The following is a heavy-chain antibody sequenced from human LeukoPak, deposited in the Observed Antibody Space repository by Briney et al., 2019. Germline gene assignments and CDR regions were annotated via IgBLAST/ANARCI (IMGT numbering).Heavy chain of an antibody. V-gene: IGHV3-30*02. D-gene: IGHD3-16*01. CDR3: ARDARVTAIMGGYFDY. CDR2: IRYDGSNK. J-gene: IGHJ4*02. Sequence: GGSLRLSCAASGFTFSSYGMHWVRQAPGKGLEWVAFIRYDGSNKYYADSVKGRFTISRDNSKNTLYLQMNSLRAEDTAVYYCARDARVTAIMGGYFDYWGQGTLVTVSS. CDR1: GFTFSSYG.